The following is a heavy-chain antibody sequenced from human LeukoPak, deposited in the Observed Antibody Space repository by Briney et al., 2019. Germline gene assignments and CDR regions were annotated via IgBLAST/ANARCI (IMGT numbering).Heavy chain of an antibody. CDR2: IYATGST. CDR1: GGSISSLPYY. V-gene: IGHV4-61*09. CDR3: ATAYSGSYYFAEY. J-gene: IGHJ4*02. D-gene: IGHD1-26*01. Sequence: PSQTLSLTCTVSGGSISSLPYYWSWIRQPAGKGLEWIGQIYATGSTNYNPSLKSRVTISLDTSRNQFSLNLSYVTAADTAVYYCATAYSGSYYFAEYWGQGILVTVSS.